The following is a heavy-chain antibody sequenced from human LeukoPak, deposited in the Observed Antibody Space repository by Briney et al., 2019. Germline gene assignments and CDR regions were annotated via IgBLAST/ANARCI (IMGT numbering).Heavy chain of an antibody. D-gene: IGHD3-10*01. V-gene: IGHV3-48*03. J-gene: IGHJ4*02. Sequence: GGSLRLSCAASGFTFSSYEMNWVRQAPGKGLEWVSYISSSGSTIYYADSVKGRFTISRDNAKNSLYLQMNSLRAEDTAVYYCARDLYYGSGSYYHDYWGQGTLVTASS. CDR2: ISSSGSTI. CDR1: GFTFSSYE. CDR3: ARDLYYGSGSYYHDY.